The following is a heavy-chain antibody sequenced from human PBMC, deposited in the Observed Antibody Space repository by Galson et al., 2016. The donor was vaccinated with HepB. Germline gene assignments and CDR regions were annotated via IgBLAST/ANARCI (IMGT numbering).Heavy chain of an antibody. J-gene: IGHJ4*02. CDR3: AKRHEYCPPVGCSVDY. Sequence: SLRLSCAASGFTFSDHYMSWVRQAPGKGLEWVSYISTTGSDTKYADSVRGRFTISRDNSNNMLFLQMDSLRPDDTAVYYCAKRHEYCPPVGCSVDYWGQGTLVSVPS. V-gene: IGHV3-11*06. D-gene: IGHD2/OR15-2a*01. CDR1: GFTFSDHY. CDR2: ISTTGSDT.